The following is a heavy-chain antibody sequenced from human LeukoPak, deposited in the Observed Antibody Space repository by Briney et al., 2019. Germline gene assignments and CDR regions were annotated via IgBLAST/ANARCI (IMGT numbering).Heavy chain of an antibody. D-gene: IGHD1-26*01. J-gene: IGHJ4*02. Sequence: GGSLRLSCAASGFTFSNAWMSWVRQAPGKGLEWVGRIKSKTDGGTTDYAAPVKGRFTISRDGSKDTLYLQMNSLETEDTAVYYCARGRDRGSHFDCWGQGTLVTVSS. CDR2: IKSKTDGGTT. V-gene: IGHV3-15*01. CDR1: GFTFSNAW. CDR3: ARGRDRGSHFDC.